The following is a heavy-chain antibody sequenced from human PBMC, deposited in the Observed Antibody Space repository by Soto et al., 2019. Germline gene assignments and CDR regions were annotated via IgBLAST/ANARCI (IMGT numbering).Heavy chain of an antibody. D-gene: IGHD3-22*01. CDR1: GGSFSAYY. V-gene: IGHV4-34*01. J-gene: IGHJ4*02. CDR2: INHSGGT. Sequence: PSETLSLTCAVYGGSFSAYYWSWIRQPPGKGLEWIGEINHSGGTSYNPSLKSRVTISVDTSKSQFSLKLTSVTAADRAVYYCARGSVDTVVSSGCYEYWGQGTPVTVSS. CDR3: ARGSVDTVVSSGCYEY.